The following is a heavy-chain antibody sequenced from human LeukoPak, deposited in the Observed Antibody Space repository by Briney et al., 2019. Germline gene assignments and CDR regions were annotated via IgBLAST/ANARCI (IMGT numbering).Heavy chain of an antibody. CDR2: ISPSGGST. V-gene: IGHV1-46*01. D-gene: IGHD3-3*01. Sequence: ASVKVSCKAFGYTFTSNYMHWVRQAPGQGPEWMGVISPSGGSTTYAQKLQGRVTMTTDTSTSTAYMELRSLRSDDTAVYYCARGPRFLEWFQYMDVWGKGTTVTVSS. CDR3: ARGPRFLEWFQYMDV. CDR1: GYTFTSNY. J-gene: IGHJ6*03.